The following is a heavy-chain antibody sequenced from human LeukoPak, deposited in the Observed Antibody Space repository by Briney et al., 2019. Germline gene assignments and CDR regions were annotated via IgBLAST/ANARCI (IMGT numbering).Heavy chain of an antibody. V-gene: IGHV1-24*01. D-gene: IGHD3-22*01. Sequence: ASVNVSFTASGYTLTELSMHWVRQAPGEGLEWMGGFDPEDGETIYAQKFQGRVTMTEDTSTDTAYTELSSLRSEDTAVYYCATGYYYDSSGYYRPLAFDIWGQGTMVTVSS. CDR2: FDPEDGET. J-gene: IGHJ3*02. CDR3: ATGYYYDSSGYYRPLAFDI. CDR1: GYTLTELS.